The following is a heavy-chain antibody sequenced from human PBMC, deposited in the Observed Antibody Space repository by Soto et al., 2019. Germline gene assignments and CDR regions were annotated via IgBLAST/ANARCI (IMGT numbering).Heavy chain of an antibody. D-gene: IGHD3-16*01. Sequence: GGSLRLSCAASGFTVSSNYMSWVRQAPGKGLEWVSVIYSGGSTYYADSVKGRFTISRDNSKNTLYLQMNSLRAEDTAVYYCARGGLSYYYGMDVWGQGTTVTVSS. CDR3: ARGGLSYYYGMDV. J-gene: IGHJ6*02. V-gene: IGHV3-53*01. CDR2: IYSGGST. CDR1: GFTVSSNY.